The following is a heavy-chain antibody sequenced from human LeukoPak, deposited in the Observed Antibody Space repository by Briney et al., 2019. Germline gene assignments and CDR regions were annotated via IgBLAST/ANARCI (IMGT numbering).Heavy chain of an antibody. CDR1: GFTFSSCA. V-gene: IGHV3-23*01. J-gene: IGHJ4*02. CDR2: ISGSGGTT. CDR3: AKDQGGGPLYLFDY. Sequence: GGSLRLSCAASGFTFSSCAMSWVRQAPGKGLEWVSAISGSGGTTYYADSVKGRFTISRDNSKNTLYLQMNSLRAEDTAVYYCAKDQGGGPLYLFDYWGQGTLVTVSS. D-gene: IGHD3-16*01.